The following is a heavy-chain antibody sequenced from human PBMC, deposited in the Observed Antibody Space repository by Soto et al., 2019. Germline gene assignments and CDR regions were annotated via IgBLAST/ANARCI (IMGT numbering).Heavy chain of an antibody. V-gene: IGHV3-48*02. CDR1: GFTFSGYS. CDR3: ARDHQYAFDS. J-gene: IGHJ4*02. Sequence: VGSLRLSCAASGFTFSGYSMNWVRQAPGKGLEWVSYINPYNSAIYYADSVKGRFTISRDNAKNSLSLQMNSLRDEDTAVYYCARDHQYAFDSWGQGTLVSVSS. CDR2: INPYNSAI. D-gene: IGHD2-2*01.